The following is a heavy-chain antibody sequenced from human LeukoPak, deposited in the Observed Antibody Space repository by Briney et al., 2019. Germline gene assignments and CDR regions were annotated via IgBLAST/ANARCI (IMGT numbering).Heavy chain of an antibody. CDR2: ISYDGSNK. Sequence: GGSLRLSCAASGFTFSSYAMHWVRQAPGKGLEWVAVISYDGSNKYYADSVKGRFTISRDNSKNTLYLQMNSLRAEDTAVYYCAKALDYGDYASWYFDYWGQGTLVTVSS. D-gene: IGHD4-17*01. CDR3: AKALDYGDYASWYFDY. V-gene: IGHV3-30-3*01. CDR1: GFTFSSYA. J-gene: IGHJ4*02.